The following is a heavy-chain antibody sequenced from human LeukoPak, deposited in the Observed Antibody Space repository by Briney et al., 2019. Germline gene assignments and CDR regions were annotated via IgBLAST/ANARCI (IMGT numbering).Heavy chain of an antibody. J-gene: IGHJ4*02. CDR2: INHSGST. D-gene: IGHD6-13*01. CDR3: ARAQYSSSWYVY. Sequence: PSETLSLTCAVYGGSFSGYYWSWIRQPPGKGLEWIGEINHSGSTNYNPSLKSRVTISVDTSKNQFSLKLSSVIAADTAVYYCARAQYSSSWYVYWGQGTLVTVSS. CDR1: GGSFSGYY. V-gene: IGHV4-34*01.